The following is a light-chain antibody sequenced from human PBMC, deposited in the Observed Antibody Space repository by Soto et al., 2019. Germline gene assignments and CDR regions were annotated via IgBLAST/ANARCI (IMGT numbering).Light chain of an antibody. V-gene: IGLV2-14*01. CDR2: DVS. CDR3: SSFTSTSTTYV. Sequence: QSALTQPASVSGSPGQSITISCTGTSSDVGGYNHVSWYQQHPGKAPKLMISDVSNRPSGVSNRFSGSKSGNTASLTISGLQPEDEADYYCSSFTSTSTTYVFGSGTKLTVL. CDR1: SSDVGGYNH. J-gene: IGLJ1*01.